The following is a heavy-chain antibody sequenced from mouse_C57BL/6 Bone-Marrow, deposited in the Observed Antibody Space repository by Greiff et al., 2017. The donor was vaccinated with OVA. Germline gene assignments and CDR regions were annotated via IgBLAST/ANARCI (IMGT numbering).Heavy chain of an antibody. CDR3: ARGYYPAWFAY. J-gene: IGHJ3*01. CDR1: GYTFTNYW. V-gene: IGHV1-63*01. D-gene: IGHD2-3*01. CDR2: IYPGGGYT. Sequence: QVQLQQSGAELVRPGTSVKMSCKASGYTFTNYWIGWAKQRPGHGLEWIGDIYPGGGYTNYYEKFKGKATLTADKSSSTAYMQFSSLTSEDSAIYYCARGYYPAWFAYWGQGTLVTVSA.